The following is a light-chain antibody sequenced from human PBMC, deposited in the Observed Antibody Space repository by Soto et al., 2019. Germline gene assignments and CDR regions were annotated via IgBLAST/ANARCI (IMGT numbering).Light chain of an antibody. CDR1: SGSIASNY. V-gene: IGLV6-57*02. J-gene: IGLJ2*01. CDR2: EDN. CDR3: QSYDSSNVV. Sequence: NFMLTQPHSVSESPGKTVTMSCTGSSGSIASNYVQWYQQRPGSAPTTVIYEDNQRPSGVPDRFSGSIDSSSNSASLTISGLKTEDEADYYCQSYDSSNVVFGGGTKVTVL.